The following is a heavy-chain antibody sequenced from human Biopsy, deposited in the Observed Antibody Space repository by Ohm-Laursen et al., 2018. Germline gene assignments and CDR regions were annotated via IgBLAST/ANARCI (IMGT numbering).Heavy chain of an antibody. CDR3: ARLYRLDDYWNDDPPDAFDV. CDR2: ISEGGST. Sequence: GTLSLTWTVSGASFSGDYWSWIRQSPGRGLEWIGSISEGGSTYYNPSLRGRVTISVDASKNQFSLKLSSVTAADTAVFFCARLYRLDDYWNDDPPDAFDVWAQGTMVTVSS. V-gene: IGHV4-59*01. J-gene: IGHJ3*01. CDR1: GASFSGDY. D-gene: IGHD3-3*01.